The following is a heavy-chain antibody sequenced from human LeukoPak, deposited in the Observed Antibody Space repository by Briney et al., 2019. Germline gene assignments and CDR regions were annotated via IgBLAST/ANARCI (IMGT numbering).Heavy chain of an antibody. J-gene: IGHJ4*02. Sequence: PGGSLRLSCAASGFTFSNYWMSWVRQAPGKGLEWVANIQQDGTERYYVDSVKGRFTTSRDNAKNSLYLQMNSLRAEDAAVYYCARDKVVGATYFDYWGQGTLVTVSS. CDR1: GFTFSNYW. V-gene: IGHV3-7*01. CDR3: ARDKVVGATYFDY. CDR2: IQQDGTER. D-gene: IGHD1-26*01.